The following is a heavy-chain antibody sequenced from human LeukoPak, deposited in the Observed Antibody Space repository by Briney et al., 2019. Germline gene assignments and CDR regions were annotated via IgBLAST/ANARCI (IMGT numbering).Heavy chain of an antibody. J-gene: IGHJ4*02. D-gene: IGHD2-8*02. CDR3: AKVMDSLGYCTGGVCYRAIDF. CDR2: ISGSGGNT. Sequence: PGGSLRLSCAASGFTFSSYAMSWVRQAPGKGLEWVSAISGSGGNTYYADSVKGRFTIARDNSKNTLYLQMNSLRAKDTAVYYCAKVMDSLGYCTGGVCYRAIDFWGQGTLVTVSS. CDR1: GFTFSSYA. V-gene: IGHV3-23*01.